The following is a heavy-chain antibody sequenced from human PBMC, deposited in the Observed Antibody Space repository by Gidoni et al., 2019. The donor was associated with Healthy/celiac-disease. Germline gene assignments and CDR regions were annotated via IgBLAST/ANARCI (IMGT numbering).Heavy chain of an antibody. CDR1: GFSLSTSGMC. Sequence: QVTLRESGPALVKPTQTLTLTCTFSGFSLSTSGMCVSWIRQPPGKALEWLARIDWDDDKYYSTSLKTRLTISKDTSKNQVVLTMTNMDPVDTATYYCARIQETTWGNWFDPWGQGTLVTVSS. D-gene: IGHD4-17*01. CDR2: IDWDDDK. J-gene: IGHJ5*02. CDR3: ARIQETTWGNWFDP. V-gene: IGHV2-70*15.